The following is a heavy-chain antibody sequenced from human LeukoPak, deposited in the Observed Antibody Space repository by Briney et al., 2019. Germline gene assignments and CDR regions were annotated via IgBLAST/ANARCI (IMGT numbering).Heavy chain of an antibody. CDR3: AREATISTYYYDSSGPD. CDR1: GGTFISYA. D-gene: IGHD3-22*01. CDR2: IIPIFGTA. J-gene: IGHJ4*02. V-gene: IGHV1-69*06. Sequence: GASVKVSCKASGGTFISYAISWVRQAPGQGLEWVGGIIPIFGTANYAQKFQGRVTITADKSTSTAYMELSSLRSEDTAVYYCAREATISTYYYDSSGPDWGQGTLVTVSS.